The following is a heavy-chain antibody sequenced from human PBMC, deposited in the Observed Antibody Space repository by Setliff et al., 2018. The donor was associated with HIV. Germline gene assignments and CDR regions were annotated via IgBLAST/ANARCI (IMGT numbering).Heavy chain of an antibody. CDR3: ARALTHYFGNNKSSWPDAFDI. CDR1: SGSISTYY. J-gene: IGHJ3*02. Sequence: PSETLSLTCTVSSGSISTYYWTWIRQPPGKGLEYIGYIYYTGSTDYNPSLNGRVTISIDMSKSQFSLKLNSVTAADTAVYYCARALTHYFGNNKSSWPDAFDIWGLGTMVTVSS. V-gene: IGHV4-59*01. CDR2: IYYTGST. D-gene: IGHD3-10*01.